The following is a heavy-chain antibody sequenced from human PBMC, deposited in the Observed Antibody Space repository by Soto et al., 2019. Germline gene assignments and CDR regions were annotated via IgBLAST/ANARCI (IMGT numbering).Heavy chain of an antibody. J-gene: IGHJ5*02. D-gene: IGHD2-15*01. CDR2: IYYSGST. V-gene: IGHV4-39*01. CDR3: ADGGLLLGSQSNWFDP. Sequence: PSETLSLTCTVSGASISSSSYYWGWIRQPPGKGLEWIGIIYYSGSTNYDPSLKSRVTISVDTSKNQFSLNLSSVTAADTAVYYCADGGLLLGSQSNWFDPWGQGTLVTVSS. CDR1: GASISSSSYY.